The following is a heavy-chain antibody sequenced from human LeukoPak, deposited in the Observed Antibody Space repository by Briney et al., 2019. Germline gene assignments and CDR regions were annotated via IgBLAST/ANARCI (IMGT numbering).Heavy chain of an antibody. Sequence: ASVKVSCKASGYTFTSYDINWVRQATGQGLEWMRWMNPNSGNTGYAQKFQGRVTITRNTSISTAYMELSSLRSEDTAVYYCARYCSSTSCPDFDIWGQGTMVTVSS. CDR3: ARYCSSTSCPDFDI. D-gene: IGHD2-2*01. J-gene: IGHJ3*02. CDR2: MNPNSGNT. CDR1: GYTFTSYD. V-gene: IGHV1-8*03.